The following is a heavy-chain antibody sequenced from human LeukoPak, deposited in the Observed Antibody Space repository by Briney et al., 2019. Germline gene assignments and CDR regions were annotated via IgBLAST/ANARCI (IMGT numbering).Heavy chain of an antibody. V-gene: IGHV1-8*01. D-gene: IGHD2-15*01. CDR1: GYTFTYND. Sequence: ASVKVSCKASGYTFTYNDINWVRQATGQGLEWMGWMNPGTANTGYSQKFQGRLAMTADTSINTAYMELGGLTSEDTAVYYCARGRAAADWGQGTLVTVSS. J-gene: IGHJ4*02. CDR2: MNPGTANT. CDR3: ARGRAAAD.